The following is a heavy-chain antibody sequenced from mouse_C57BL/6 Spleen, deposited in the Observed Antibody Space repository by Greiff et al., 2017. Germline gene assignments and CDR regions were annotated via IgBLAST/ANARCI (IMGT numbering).Heavy chain of an antibody. CDR1: GYSITSGYY. J-gene: IGHJ2*01. Sequence: EVKVEESGPGLVKPSQSLSLTCSVTGYSITSGYYWNWIRQFPGNKLEWMGYISYDGSNNYNPSLKNRISITRDTSKNQFFLKLNSVTTEDTATYYCASSGFYFDYWGQGTTLTVSS. V-gene: IGHV3-6*01. CDR2: ISYDGSN. CDR3: ASSGFYFDY. D-gene: IGHD4-1*01.